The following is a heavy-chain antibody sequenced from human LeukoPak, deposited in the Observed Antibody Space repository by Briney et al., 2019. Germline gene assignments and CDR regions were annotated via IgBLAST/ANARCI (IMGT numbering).Heavy chain of an antibody. Sequence: PGGSLRLSCAASGFTFSSYSMTWVRQAPGKGLEWISYIHDGGSPIYYADSVKGRFTVSRDNAKNSLYLQMNSLRAEDTAVYYCAQGGSSWFSYWGQGTLVTVSS. D-gene: IGHD6-13*01. V-gene: IGHV3-48*01. CDR2: IHDGGSPI. J-gene: IGHJ4*02. CDR1: GFTFSSYS. CDR3: AQGGSSWFSY.